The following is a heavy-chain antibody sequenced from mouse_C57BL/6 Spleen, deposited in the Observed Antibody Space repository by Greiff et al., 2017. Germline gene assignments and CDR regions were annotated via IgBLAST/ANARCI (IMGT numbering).Heavy chain of an antibody. Sequence: QVQLQQSGAELVKPGASVKISCKASGYAFSSYWMNWVKQRPGKGLEWIGQIYPGDGDTNYNGKFKGKATLTADKSSSTAYMQLSSLTTEDSAVYFWSRSRDSAGLVPSYYFDYWGQGTTLTVSS. D-gene: IGHD3-2*02. J-gene: IGHJ2*01. V-gene: IGHV1-80*01. CDR1: GYAFSSYW. CDR3: SRSRDSAGLVPSYYFDY. CDR2: IYPGDGDT.